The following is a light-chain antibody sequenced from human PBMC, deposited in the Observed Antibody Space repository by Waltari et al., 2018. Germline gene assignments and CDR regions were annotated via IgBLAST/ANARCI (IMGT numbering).Light chain of an antibody. J-gene: IGKJ1*01. CDR1: ESDGGS. CDR2: GAS. V-gene: IGKV3-20*01. Sequence: GRASESDGGSLAWYKQKGGQALRLLIYGASSRATGIPERFSGSGAGTDFSLTISRLESEDFAVYYCQHYVRLPATFGQGTKVEI. CDR3: QHYVRLPAT.